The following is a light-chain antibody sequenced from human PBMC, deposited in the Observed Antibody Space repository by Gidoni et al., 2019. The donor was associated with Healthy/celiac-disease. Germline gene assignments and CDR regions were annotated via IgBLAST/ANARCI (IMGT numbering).Light chain of an antibody. V-gene: IGLV3-25*03. Sequence: SYELTQPPSVSVPPGQTARITCSGDALPKQYAYWYQQKPGQAPVLVIYKDSERPSGIPERFSGSSSGKTVTLTISGVQAEDEADYCCQSADSSGTYVVFGGGTKLTVL. J-gene: IGLJ2*01. CDR1: ALPKQY. CDR2: KDS. CDR3: QSADSSGTYVV.